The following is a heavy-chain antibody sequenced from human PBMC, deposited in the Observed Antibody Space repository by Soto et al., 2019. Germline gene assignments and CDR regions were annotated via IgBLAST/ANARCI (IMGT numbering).Heavy chain of an antibody. V-gene: IGHV2-5*02. D-gene: IGHD4-17*01. CDR2: IYWDDDK. CDR1: GFSLSTSGVG. CDR3: AHTRSSWDYGPVWFDP. J-gene: IGHJ5*02. Sequence: GSGPTLVNPTQTLTLTCTFSGFSLSTSGVGVGWIRQPPGKALEWLALIYWDDDKRYSPSLKSRLTITKDTSKNQVVLTMTNMDPVDTATYYCAHTRSSWDYGPVWFDPWGQGALVTVSS.